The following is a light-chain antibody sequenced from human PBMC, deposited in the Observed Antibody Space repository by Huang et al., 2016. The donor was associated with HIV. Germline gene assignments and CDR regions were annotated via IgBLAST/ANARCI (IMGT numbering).Light chain of an antibody. Sequence: EIVLTQSPATLSLSPGERATVSCRASQNINDFLAWYQQTPGQPPRLLIYDASTRASGIPARFSGNGSGTDFTLMISSLEPEDFAIYYCQQCSTWPRSITFGQGTRLEI. CDR3: QQCSTWPRSIT. CDR2: DAS. CDR1: QNINDF. J-gene: IGKJ5*01. V-gene: IGKV3-11*01.